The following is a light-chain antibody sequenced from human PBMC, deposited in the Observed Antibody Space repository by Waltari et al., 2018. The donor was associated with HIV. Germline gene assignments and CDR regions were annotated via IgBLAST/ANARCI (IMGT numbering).Light chain of an antibody. Sequence: SYELTQPPSVSVSPGQTARITCSGHVLSKQYAYWYHEKPGQAPVLVIYKDTKRPSGSPERFSGTSSGTTVTLTIRGVQAEDEGDYYCQSADTRNTYPPRVFGGGTRLTVL. CDR3: QSADTRNTYPPRV. J-gene: IGLJ3*02. CDR2: KDT. CDR1: VLSKQY. V-gene: IGLV3-25*03.